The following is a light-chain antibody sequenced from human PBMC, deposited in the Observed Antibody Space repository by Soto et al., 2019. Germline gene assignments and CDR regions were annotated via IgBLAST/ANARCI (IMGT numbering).Light chain of an antibody. J-gene: IGKJ1*01. Sequence: DIQMTQSPSSLSASVGDEVTITCRASQTIITYLNWYQLKPGKPPRLLIYAASRLQSGVPSRFSGSGSGTDFTLTISSLQPEDFATYSCQQSYNSPQTFGQGSKV. CDR1: QTIITY. CDR2: AAS. V-gene: IGKV1-39*01. CDR3: QQSYNSPQT.